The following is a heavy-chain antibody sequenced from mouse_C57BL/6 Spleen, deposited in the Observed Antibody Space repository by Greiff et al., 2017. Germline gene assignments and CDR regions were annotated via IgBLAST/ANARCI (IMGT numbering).Heavy chain of an antibody. CDR1: GFTFSDYY. V-gene: IGHV5-16*01. CDR2: INYDGSST. Sequence: EVKLMESEGGLVQPGSSMKLSCTASGFTFSDYYMAWVRQVPEKGLEWVANINYDGSSTYYLDSLKSRFIISRDNAKNILYLQMSSLKSEDTATYYCARGHYDFWYFDVWGTGTTVTVSS. J-gene: IGHJ1*03. D-gene: IGHD2-4*01. CDR3: ARGHYDFWYFDV.